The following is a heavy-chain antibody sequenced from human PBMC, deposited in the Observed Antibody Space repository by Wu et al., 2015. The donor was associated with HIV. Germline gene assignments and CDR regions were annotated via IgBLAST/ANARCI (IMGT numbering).Heavy chain of an antibody. D-gene: IGHD4-11*01. Sequence: QVQLVQSGAEVKKPGSSVKISCRASGNTFNAINWVRQAPGQGLEWMGGIIPLFGTRDYAQIFQGRLMITTDESKSTAYMELSSLKSEDTAVYYCARNTDSVATSLYSLGVWGQGTAVTVSS. CDR2: IIPLFGTR. J-gene: IGHJ6*02. CDR3: ARNTDSVATSLYSLGV. CDR1: GNTFNA. V-gene: IGHV1-69*05.